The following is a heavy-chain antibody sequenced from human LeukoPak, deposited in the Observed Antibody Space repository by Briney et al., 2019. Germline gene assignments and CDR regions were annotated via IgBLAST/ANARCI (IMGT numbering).Heavy chain of an antibody. CDR2: IYTSGST. CDR1: GGSFSGYY. J-gene: IGHJ4*02. V-gene: IGHV4-4*07. Sequence: SETLSLTCAVCGGSFSGYYWSWIRQPAGKGLEWIGRIYTSGSTNYNPSLKSRVTMSVDTSKNQFSLKLSSVTAADTAVYYCASLSSGWANDYWGQGTLVTVSS. CDR3: ASLSSGWANDY. D-gene: IGHD6-19*01.